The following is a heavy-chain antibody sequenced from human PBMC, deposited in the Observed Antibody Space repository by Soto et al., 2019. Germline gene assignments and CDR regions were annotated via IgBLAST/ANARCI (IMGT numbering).Heavy chain of an antibody. Sequence: QLPLGESGGGVVQPGRSLRVSCAASGFTFSRHAIHWVRQAPGKGLEWVAVISKDGSNTYYVDSVRGRFTISRDNSKNTLYVPMNSLGDEDTAVYYCVRSRSGAVADSFDYWGQGTQVTVSA. CDR2: ISKDGSNT. J-gene: IGHJ4*02. V-gene: IGHV3-30*04. CDR3: VRSRSGAVADSFDY. D-gene: IGHD3-10*01. CDR1: GFTFSRHA.